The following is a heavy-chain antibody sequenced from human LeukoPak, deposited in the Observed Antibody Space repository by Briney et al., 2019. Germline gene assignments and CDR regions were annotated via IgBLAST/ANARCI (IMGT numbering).Heavy chain of an antibody. J-gene: IGHJ4*02. D-gene: IGHD2-15*01. CDR1: GSTFSSYW. CDR2: INQDGSEK. V-gene: IGHV3-7*04. Sequence: GGSLGLSCAASGSTFSSYWMSWVRQAPGKGLEWVANINQDGSEKYYVDSVKGRFTISRDNAKNSLYLQMNSLRAEDTAVYYCARVSRVVAYLSSFDYWGQGTLVTVSS. CDR3: ARVSRVVAYLSSFDY.